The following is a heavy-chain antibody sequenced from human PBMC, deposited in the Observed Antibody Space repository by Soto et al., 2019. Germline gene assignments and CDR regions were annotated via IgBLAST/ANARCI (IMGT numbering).Heavy chain of an antibody. CDR1: GGTFSSYA. D-gene: IGHD3-10*01. Sequence: GASVKVSCKASGGTFSSYAISWVRQAPGQGLEWMGGIIPIFGTANYAQKFQGRVTITADESTSTAYMELSSLRSEDTAVYYCAGCVRPGAFDIWGHGTMVTVSS. CDR2: IIPIFGTA. J-gene: IGHJ3*02. CDR3: AGCVRPGAFDI. V-gene: IGHV1-69*13.